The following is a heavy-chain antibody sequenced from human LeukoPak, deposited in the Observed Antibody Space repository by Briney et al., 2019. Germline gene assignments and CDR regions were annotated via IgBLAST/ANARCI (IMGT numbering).Heavy chain of an antibody. D-gene: IGHD3-9*01. CDR2: IRSKAYGGTP. Sequence: GGSLRLSCTASGFSFGDYAMSWVRQAPGKGLEWVGFIRSKAYGGTPEYAASVKGRFTISRDDYKSIAYLRMNSLKTEDTAVYYWLAGYWWGDYGGQGTVVSVSS. V-gene: IGHV3-49*04. CDR1: GFSFGDYA. J-gene: IGHJ4*02. CDR3: LAGYWWGDY.